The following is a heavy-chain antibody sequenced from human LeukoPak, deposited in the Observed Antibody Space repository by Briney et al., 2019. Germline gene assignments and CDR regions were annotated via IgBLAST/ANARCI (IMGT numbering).Heavy chain of an antibody. D-gene: IGHD3-10*01. CDR2: IYSGGST. Sequence: GGSLRLSCAASGFTVSSNYMSWVRQAPGKGLEWVSVIYSGGSTYYADSVKGRFTISRHNSKNTLYLQMNSLRAEDTAVYYCAKDLVWFGELSYFDYWGQGTLVTVSS. V-gene: IGHV3-53*04. CDR1: GFTVSSNY. J-gene: IGHJ4*02. CDR3: AKDLVWFGELSYFDY.